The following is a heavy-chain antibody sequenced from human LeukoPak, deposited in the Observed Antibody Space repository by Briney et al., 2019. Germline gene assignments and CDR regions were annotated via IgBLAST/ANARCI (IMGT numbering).Heavy chain of an antibody. CDR3: ASWDSSGYDAFDI. V-gene: IGHV4-39*07. J-gene: IGHJ3*02. CDR1: GDSISSSNYY. D-gene: IGHD3-22*01. CDR2: IYSSGST. Sequence: SETLSCTCTVSGDSISSSNYYWGWIRQPPGKGLEWIGSIYSSGSTYYNPSLKSRVTISVDTSKNQFSLKLSSVTAADTAVYYCASWDSSGYDAFDIWGQGTMVTVSS.